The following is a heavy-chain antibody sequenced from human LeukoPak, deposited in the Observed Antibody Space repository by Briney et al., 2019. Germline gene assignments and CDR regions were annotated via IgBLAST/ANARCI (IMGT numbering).Heavy chain of an antibody. J-gene: IGHJ4*02. Sequence: SETLSLTCAVSGDSINNYYWTWIRQPAGKGLEWIGRIYSSGSTNYTPSLKSRVTMSIDTSKKEFSLKLTSVTAADAAVYYCASGSYSFYYFDYWGQGTLVTVSS. CDR2: IYSSGST. CDR3: ASGSYSFYYFDY. D-gene: IGHD1-26*01. V-gene: IGHV4-4*07. CDR1: GDSINNYY.